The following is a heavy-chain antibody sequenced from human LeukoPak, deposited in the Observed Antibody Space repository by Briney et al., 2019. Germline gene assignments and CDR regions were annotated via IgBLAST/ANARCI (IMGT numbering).Heavy chain of an antibody. J-gene: IGHJ4*02. CDR1: GFSFSSYW. V-gene: IGHV3-74*03. CDR3: ARERQNKDFWSGGDY. D-gene: IGHD3-3*01. CDR2: INSDGSST. Sequence: GGSLRLSCAASGFSFSSYWMSWVRQTPGKRLVWVSRINSDGSSTTYADSVKGRFTISRDNAKNSLYLQMNTLRPEDTAVYYCARERQNKDFWSGGDYWGQGTLVTVSS.